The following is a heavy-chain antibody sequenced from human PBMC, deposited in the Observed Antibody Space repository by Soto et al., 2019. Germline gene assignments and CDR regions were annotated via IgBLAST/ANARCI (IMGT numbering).Heavy chain of an antibody. CDR1: GGSFSGYY. V-gene: IGHV4-34*01. CDR3: ARENGIRYYYDSSGYYRPNWFDP. Sequence: ETLSLTCAVYGGSFSGYYWSWIRQPPGKGLEWIGEINHSGSTNYNPSLKSRVTISVDTSKNQFSLKLSSVTAADTAVYYCARENGIRYYYDSSGYYRPNWFDPWGQGTLVTVSS. D-gene: IGHD3-22*01. CDR2: INHSGST. J-gene: IGHJ5*02.